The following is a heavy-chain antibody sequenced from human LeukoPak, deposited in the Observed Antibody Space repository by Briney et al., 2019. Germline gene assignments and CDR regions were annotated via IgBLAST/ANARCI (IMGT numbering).Heavy chain of an antibody. J-gene: IGHJ6*03. V-gene: IGHV1-46*01. CDR2: INPSGGST. D-gene: IGHD3-22*01. CDR3: AREPLEPDYYDSSGYSYYMDV. Sequence: ASVKVSCKASGYTFTSYYMHWVRQAPGQGLEWMGIINPSGGSTSYAQKFQGRVTMTRNTSISTAYMELSSLRSEDTAVYYCAREPLEPDYYDSSGYSYYMDVWGKGTTVTVSS. CDR1: GYTFTSYY.